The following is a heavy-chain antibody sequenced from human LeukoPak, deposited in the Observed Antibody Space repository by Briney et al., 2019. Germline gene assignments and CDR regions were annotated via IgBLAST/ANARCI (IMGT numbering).Heavy chain of an antibody. D-gene: IGHD3-22*01. CDR1: GYTFTSYA. V-gene: IGHV7-4-1*02. J-gene: IGHJ5*02. CDR2: INTDTGNP. CDR3: ARDDGAHYYDSSGYYGWFDP. Sequence: ASVKVSCKAFGYTFTSYAMNWVRQAPGQGLEWMGWINTDTGNPTYAQGFTGRFVFSLDTSVSTAYLQISSLKADDIAIYYCARDDGAHYYDSSGYYGWFDPWGQGTLVTVSS.